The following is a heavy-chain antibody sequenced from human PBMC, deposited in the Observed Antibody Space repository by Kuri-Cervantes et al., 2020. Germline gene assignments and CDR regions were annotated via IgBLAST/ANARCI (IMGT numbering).Heavy chain of an antibody. CDR2: ISYDGSNK. D-gene: IGHD3-16*01. V-gene: IGHV3-30*04. J-gene: IGHJ4*02. CDR3: ARARGGDY. Sequence: GGSLRLSCAASGFTFSSYAMHWVRQAPGKGLEWVAVISYDGSNKYYADSVKGRFTISRDNAKNSLYLQMNSLRAEDTAVYYCARARGGDYWGQGTLVTVSS. CDR1: GFTFSSYA.